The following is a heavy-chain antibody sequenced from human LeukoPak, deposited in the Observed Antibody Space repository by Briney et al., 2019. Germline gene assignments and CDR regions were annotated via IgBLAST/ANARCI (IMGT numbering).Heavy chain of an antibody. J-gene: IGHJ4*02. CDR3: ARRGYCSSTSCEKFDY. CDR2: ISAYNGNT. V-gene: IGHV1-18*04. CDR1: GYTFTSYG. Sequence: ASVKVSCKASGYTFTSYGISWVRQAPGQGLEWMGWISAYNGNTNYAQKLQGRVTMTTDTSTCTAYMELRSLRSDDTAVYYCARRGYCSSTSCEKFDYWGQGTLVTVSS. D-gene: IGHD2-2*01.